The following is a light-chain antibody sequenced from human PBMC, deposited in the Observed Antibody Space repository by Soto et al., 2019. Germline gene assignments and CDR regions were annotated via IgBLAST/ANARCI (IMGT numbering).Light chain of an antibody. Sequence: QSVLTQPASVSGSPGQSITISCTGTSSDVGGYNSVSWYQQHPGKAPKLVIYEVTNRPSGISNRFSGSKSGNTASLTISGLQAEDDADYYCSSFTSRFTFNYIFGTGTKVTVL. CDR2: EVT. J-gene: IGLJ1*01. CDR3: SSFTSRFTFNYI. V-gene: IGLV2-14*01. CDR1: SSDVGGYNS.